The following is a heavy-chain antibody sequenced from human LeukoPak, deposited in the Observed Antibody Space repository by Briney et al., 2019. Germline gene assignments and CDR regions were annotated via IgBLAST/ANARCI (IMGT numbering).Heavy chain of an antibody. V-gene: IGHV4-4*09. CDR2: IYTSGST. D-gene: IGHD6-6*01. CDR1: GGSISSYY. CDR3: ARRRVTGSSYYFDY. J-gene: IGHJ4*02. Sequence: PSETLSLTCTVSGGSISSYYWSWIRQPPGKGLEWIGYIYTSGSTNYNPSLKSRVTISVDTSKNQFSLKLSSVTAADTAVYYCARRRVTGSSYYFDYRGQGTLVTVSS.